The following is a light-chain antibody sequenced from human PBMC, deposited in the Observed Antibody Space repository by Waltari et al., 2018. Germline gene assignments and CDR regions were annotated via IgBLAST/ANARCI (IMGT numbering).Light chain of an antibody. Sequence: DIQMTQSPSSLSASVGARVTITCRASQSISSYFNWYQQKPGKAPKLLIYPASSLQSGVPSRFSGSGSGTDFTLAISSLQPEDFATYYGLQSYSTPRTFGQGTKVEIK. V-gene: IGKV1-39*01. CDR2: PAS. J-gene: IGKJ1*01. CDR1: QSISSY. CDR3: LQSYSTPRT.